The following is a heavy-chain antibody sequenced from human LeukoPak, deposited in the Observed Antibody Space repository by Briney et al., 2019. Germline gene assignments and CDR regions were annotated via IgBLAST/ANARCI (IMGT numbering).Heavy chain of an antibody. D-gene: IGHD6-19*01. CDR3: ARDRSAGTVWFDP. J-gene: IGHJ5*02. CDR2: IIPILGIA. CDR1: GYTFTSYG. Sequence: SVTVSCKASGYTFTSYGISWVRQAPGQGLEWMGRIIPILGIANYAQKFQGRVTITRDTSASTAYMELSSLRSEDTAVYYCARDRSAGTVWFDPWGQGTLVTVSS. V-gene: IGHV1-69*04.